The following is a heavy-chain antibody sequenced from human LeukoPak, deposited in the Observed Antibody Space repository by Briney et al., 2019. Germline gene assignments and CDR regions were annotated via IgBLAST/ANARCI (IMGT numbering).Heavy chain of an antibody. Sequence: GGSLRLSCAASGFMFSDYGMHWVRQAPGKGLEWVAVIWYDGSKTYYVDSVKGRFSISRDNSKDTLYLQMSSLKVEDTAIYYCARDPATVTSCFDCWGQGTLVTVSS. V-gene: IGHV3-33*01. CDR1: GFMFSDYG. CDR3: ARDPATVTSCFDC. J-gene: IGHJ4*02. D-gene: IGHD4-17*01. CDR2: IWYDGSKT.